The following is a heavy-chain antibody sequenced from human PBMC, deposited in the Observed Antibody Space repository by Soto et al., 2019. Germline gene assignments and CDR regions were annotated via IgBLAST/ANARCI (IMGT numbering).Heavy chain of an antibody. Sequence: GGSLRLSCAASGFTFSNSWMHWVRQVSGKGLEWVSRINADGTSTSYADSVKGRFTISRDNAKNTLYLHVNSLRAKDTAVYYCVKVLARGVGVPRFYFDSWGQGXLVTVYS. CDR1: GFTFSNSW. J-gene: IGHJ4*02. V-gene: IGHV3-74*01. CDR3: VKVLARGVGVPRFYFDS. D-gene: IGHD2-2*01. CDR2: INADGTST.